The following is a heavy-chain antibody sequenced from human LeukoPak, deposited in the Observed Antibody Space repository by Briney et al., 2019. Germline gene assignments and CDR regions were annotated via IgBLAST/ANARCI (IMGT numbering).Heavy chain of an antibody. V-gene: IGHV2-70*01. Sequence: ESGPALLKPTPPLTLTCTFSGFSLRTNGMCVSWIRQPPGKALEWLALIDRDDNKYYGTSVKTRFIISKDTSKNQVVLTMTNMDPADTATYFCARVMRDTSDWYLFDHWGQGTLVTVSS. CDR2: IDRDDNK. J-gene: IGHJ4*02. CDR3: ARVMRDTSDWYLFDH. CDR1: GFSLRTNGMC. D-gene: IGHD6-19*01.